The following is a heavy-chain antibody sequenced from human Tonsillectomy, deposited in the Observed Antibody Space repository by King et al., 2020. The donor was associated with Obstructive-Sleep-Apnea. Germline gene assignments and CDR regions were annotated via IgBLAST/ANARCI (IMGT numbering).Heavy chain of an antibody. D-gene: IGHD6-19*01. V-gene: IGHV1-2*02. CDR1: GYSFTDYY. CDR2: INPNSGGI. CDR3: ARSDTVAGTPFDY. Sequence: QLVQSGAEVKKPGASVKVSCKASGYSFTDYYMHWVRQAPGQGLEWMGWINPNSGGINYAQKFQGRVTMTRDTSISTAYMELSRLRSDDTAVYYCARSDTVAGTPFDYWGQGTLVTVSS. J-gene: IGHJ4*02.